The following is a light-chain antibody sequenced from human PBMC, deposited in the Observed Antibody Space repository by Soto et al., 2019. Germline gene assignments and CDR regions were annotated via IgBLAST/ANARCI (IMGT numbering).Light chain of an antibody. V-gene: IGKV3-11*01. CDR1: QSVSSY. J-gene: IGKJ2*01. CDR2: DAS. CDR3: QQRGKWPRT. Sequence: EIVLTQSPATLSLSPGERVTLSCRASQSVSSYLAWYQQKPGQAPRLLIYDASNRATDIPARFSGSGSGTDFTLTISSLESEDFAVYYCQQRGKWPRTFGQGTKLEIK.